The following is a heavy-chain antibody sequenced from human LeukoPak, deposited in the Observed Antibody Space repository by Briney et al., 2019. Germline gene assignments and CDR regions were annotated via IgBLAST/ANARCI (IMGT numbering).Heavy chain of an antibody. CDR3: TTLYRFDP. D-gene: IGHD2-2*02. CDR1: GFTFSNAR. Sequence: GGSLRLSCAASGFTFSNARMQWVRQAPGRGLEWVGHITTKTEGETTDYAAPVKGRFTISRDDSTNTLFLQMDSLKLEDTALYYCTTLYRFDPWGQGTLVTVSS. V-gene: IGHV3-15*01. J-gene: IGHJ5*02. CDR2: ITTKTEGETT.